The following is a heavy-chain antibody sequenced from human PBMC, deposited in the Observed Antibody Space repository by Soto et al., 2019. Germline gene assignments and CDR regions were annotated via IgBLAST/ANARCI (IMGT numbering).Heavy chain of an antibody. Sequence: SGPTLVNPTQTLTLTCTLSGFSISTSGVGVGWIRQPPGKALEWLALIYWDDDKRYSPSLKSRRTVTKDTSKNQVVLTMTNMDPVDTATYYCAHRYGGSYYYFDYWGQGTLVTVPS. V-gene: IGHV2-5*02. CDR2: IYWDDDK. CDR3: AHRYGGSYYYFDY. CDR1: GFSISTSGVG. J-gene: IGHJ4*02. D-gene: IGHD1-26*01.